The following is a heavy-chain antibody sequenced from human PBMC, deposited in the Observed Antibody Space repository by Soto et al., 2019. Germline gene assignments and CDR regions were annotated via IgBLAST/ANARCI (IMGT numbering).Heavy chain of an antibody. J-gene: IGHJ6*02. V-gene: IGHV5-10-1*01. Sequence: PGESLKISCKGSGYNFTTYWISWVRQMPGKGLEWMGRIDPSDSYTNYSPSFQGHVTTSADKSINTAYLQWSSLKASDTAIYYCARHVKMATIYGMDVWGQGTTVTVSS. CDR3: ARHVKMATIYGMDV. CDR1: GYNFTTYW. CDR2: IDPSDSYT. D-gene: IGHD5-12*01.